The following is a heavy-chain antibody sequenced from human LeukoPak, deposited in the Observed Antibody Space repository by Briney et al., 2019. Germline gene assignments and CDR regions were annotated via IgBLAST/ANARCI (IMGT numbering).Heavy chain of an antibody. D-gene: IGHD1-26*01. CDR3: ARELREHGVFDI. J-gene: IGHJ3*02. V-gene: IGHV3-53*01. Sequence: PGGSLRLSCAASGFTFSSYGMTWVRQAPGKGLEWVSEIYIDDSTYYAASVKGRFSIFRDNSKNTVYLQMNSLSADDTAVYYCARELREHGVFDIWGQGTMVTVSS. CDR1: GFTFSSYG. CDR2: IYIDDST.